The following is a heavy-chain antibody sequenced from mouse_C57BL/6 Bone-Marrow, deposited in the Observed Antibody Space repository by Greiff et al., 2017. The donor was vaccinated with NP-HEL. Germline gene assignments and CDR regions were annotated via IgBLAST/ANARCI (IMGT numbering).Heavy chain of an antibody. Sequence: VQLKQSGTVLARPGASVKMSCKTSGYTFTSYWMHWVKQRPGQGLEWIGAIYPGNSDTSYNQKFKGKAKLTAVTSASTAYMELSSLTNEDSAVYYCTRESHYYDYDGSYAMDYWGQGTSVTVSS. CDR2: IYPGNSDT. D-gene: IGHD2-4*01. CDR1: GYTFTSYW. CDR3: TRESHYYDYDGSYAMDY. J-gene: IGHJ4*01. V-gene: IGHV1-5*01.